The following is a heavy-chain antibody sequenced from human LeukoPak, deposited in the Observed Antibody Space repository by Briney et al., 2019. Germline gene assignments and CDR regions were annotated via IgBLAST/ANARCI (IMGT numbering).Heavy chain of an antibody. J-gene: IGHJ4*02. CDR3: ARGVGDGYKLGANDY. V-gene: IGHV4-39*07. CDR2: INHSGST. Sequence: MASETLSLTCTFSGGSISSSSYYWGWIRQPPGKGLEWIGEINHSGSTNYNPSLKSRVIISVDTSKNQFSLKLSSVTAADTAVYYCARGVGDGYKLGANDYWGQGTLVTVSS. D-gene: IGHD5-24*01. CDR1: GGSISSSSYY.